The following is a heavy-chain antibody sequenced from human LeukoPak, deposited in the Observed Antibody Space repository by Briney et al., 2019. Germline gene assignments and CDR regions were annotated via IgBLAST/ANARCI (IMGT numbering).Heavy chain of an antibody. J-gene: IGHJ4*02. V-gene: IGHV3-11*04. D-gene: IGHD6-19*01. Sequence: GGSLRLSCAASGFTFSDYYMSWIRQAPGKGLEWLSYISSSGSTIYYADSVKGRFTMSRDNAKNSLSLQMSSLRDEDTAVYYCSRVDLSSGADYWGQGTLVTVSS. CDR2: ISSSGSTI. CDR3: SRVDLSSGADY. CDR1: GFTFSDYY.